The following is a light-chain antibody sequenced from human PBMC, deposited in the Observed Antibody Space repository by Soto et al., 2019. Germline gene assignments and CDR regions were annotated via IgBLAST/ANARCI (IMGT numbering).Light chain of an antibody. V-gene: IGKV1-9*01. CDR2: AAS. CDR1: QGISSY. J-gene: IGKJ4*01. Sequence: IQLTQSPSSLSASVGDRVTITYRASQGISSYLAWYQQKPGKAPKLLIYAASTLQSGVPSRFSGSGSGTDFTLTISSLQPEDFAVYYCQQRSNWPLTFGGGTKVDIK. CDR3: QQRSNWPLT.